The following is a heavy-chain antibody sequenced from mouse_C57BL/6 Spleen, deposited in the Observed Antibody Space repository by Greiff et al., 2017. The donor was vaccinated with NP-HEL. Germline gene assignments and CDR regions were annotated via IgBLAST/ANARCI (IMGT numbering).Heavy chain of an antibody. D-gene: IGHD2-5*01. V-gene: IGHV5-9-1*02. CDR1: GFTFSSYA. Sequence: EVKLVESGEGLVKPGGSLKLSCAASGFTFSSYAMSWVRQTPEKRLEWVAYISSGGDYIYYADTVKGRFTISRDNARNTLYLQMSSLKSEDTAMYYCTREGDYSKMDYWGQGTSVTVSS. J-gene: IGHJ4*01. CDR2: ISSGGDYI. CDR3: TREGDYSKMDY.